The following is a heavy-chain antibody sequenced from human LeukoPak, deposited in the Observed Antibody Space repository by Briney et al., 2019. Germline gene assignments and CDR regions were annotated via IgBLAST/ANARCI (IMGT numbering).Heavy chain of an antibody. V-gene: IGHV3-53*01. J-gene: IGHJ3*02. CDR3: ARATLEWFLGWAFDI. D-gene: IGHD3-3*01. CDR2: IYSGGST. Sequence: PGGSLRLSCAASGFTVSSNYMSWVRQAPGKGLEWVSVIYSGGSTYYADSVKGRFTVSRDNSKNTLYLQMNSLRAEDTAVYYCARATLEWFLGWAFDIWGQGTMVTVSS. CDR1: GFTVSSNY.